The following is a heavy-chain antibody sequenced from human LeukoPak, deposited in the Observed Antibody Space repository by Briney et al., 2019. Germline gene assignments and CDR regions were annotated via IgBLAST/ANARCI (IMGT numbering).Heavy chain of an antibody. CDR3: ARELTVTPEGSFDP. Sequence: ASVKVSCKASGGTFSSYAISWVRQAPGQGLEWMGRIIPIFGTANYAQKFQGRVTITTDESTSTAYMELSSLRSEDTAVYYCARELTVTPEGSFDPWGQGTLVTVSS. CDR1: GGTFSSYA. V-gene: IGHV1-69*05. J-gene: IGHJ5*02. D-gene: IGHD4-17*01. CDR2: IIPIFGTA.